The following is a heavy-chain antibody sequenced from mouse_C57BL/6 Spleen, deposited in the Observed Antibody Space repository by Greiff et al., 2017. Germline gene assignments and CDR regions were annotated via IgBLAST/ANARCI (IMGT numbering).Heavy chain of an antibody. CDR3: ARHPLYDYDRFAY. V-gene: IGHV5-6*01. J-gene: IGHJ3*01. CDR1: GFTFSSYG. D-gene: IGHD2-4*01. Sequence: EVQLVESGGDLVKPGGSLKLSCAASGFTFSSYGMSWVRQTPDKRLEWVATISSGGSYTYYPDSVKGRFTISRDNAKNTLYLQMSSLKSEDTAMYYCARHPLYDYDRFAYRGQGTLVTVSA. CDR2: ISSGGSYT.